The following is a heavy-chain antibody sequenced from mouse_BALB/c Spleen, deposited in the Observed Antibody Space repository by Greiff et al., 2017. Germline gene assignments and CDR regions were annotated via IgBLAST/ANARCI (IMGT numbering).Heavy chain of an antibody. CDR2: ISYDGSN. J-gene: IGHJ3*01. CDR3: ARGWLLQ. CDR1: GYSITSGYY. D-gene: IGHD2-3*01. Sequence: DVKLQESGPGLVKPSQSLSLTCSVTGYSITSGYYWNWIRQFPGNKLEWMGYISYDGSNNYNPSLKNRISITRDTSKNQFFLKLNSVTTEDTATYYCARGWLLQWGQGTLVTVSA. V-gene: IGHV3-6*02.